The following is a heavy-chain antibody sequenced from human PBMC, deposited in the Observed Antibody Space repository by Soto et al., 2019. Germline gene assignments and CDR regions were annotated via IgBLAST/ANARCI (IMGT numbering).Heavy chain of an antibody. V-gene: IGHV4-30-2*01. Sequence: QLQLRESGSGLVKPSQTLSLTCTVSGASISSGGNTWNWIRRPPGKALEWIGYISHSGSTYYNPSLKSRVSISASRSKNQISLRLRSVIAADTAVYYCARGGYSGYDFNFDHWGQGTLVTVSS. D-gene: IGHD5-12*01. J-gene: IGHJ4*02. CDR2: ISHSGST. CDR3: ARGGYSGYDFNFDH. CDR1: GASISSGGNT.